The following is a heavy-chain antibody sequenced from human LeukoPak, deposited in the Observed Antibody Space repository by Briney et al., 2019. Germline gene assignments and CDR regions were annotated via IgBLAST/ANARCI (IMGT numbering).Heavy chain of an antibody. Sequence: PSETLSLTCTVSGDSVTTYYWSWIRQPPGKGLERLGYIYYSGSATYNPSLKSRVTISVDTSKNQFSLKLSSVTAADTAVYYCARDGSNWSNDYYHGVDVWGQGTTVTVS. J-gene: IGHJ6*02. D-gene: IGHD4-11*01. CDR2: IYYSGSA. CDR3: ARDGSNWSNDYYHGVDV. V-gene: IGHV4-59*02. CDR1: GDSVTTYY.